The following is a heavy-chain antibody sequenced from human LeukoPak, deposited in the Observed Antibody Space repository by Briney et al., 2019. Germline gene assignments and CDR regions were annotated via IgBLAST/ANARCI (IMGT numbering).Heavy chain of an antibody. CDR1: GFTFSSYA. D-gene: IGHD6-13*01. CDR2: ILSGGST. V-gene: IGHV3-23*01. J-gene: IGHJ5*02. CDR3: AKDMVAAANWFEP. Sequence: GGSLRLSCAASGFTFSSYAMNWVRQAPGKGLEWVSTILSGGSTYYADSVKGRFTISRDTSKNTLYLQMNSLRPEDTAVYYCAKDMVAAANWFEPWGQGTLVTVSS.